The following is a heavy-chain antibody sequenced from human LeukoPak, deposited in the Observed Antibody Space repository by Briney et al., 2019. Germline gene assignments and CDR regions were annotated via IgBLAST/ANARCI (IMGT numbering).Heavy chain of an antibody. J-gene: IGHJ4*02. CDR2: INHSGGT. CDR3: ARVAGAPDY. CDR1: VGSFSGYY. V-gene: IGHV4-34*01. Sequence: SETLSLTCAVHVGSFSGYYWSGIPKPPGKGLEWIGEINHSGGTNYNPSLKSRVTISVDTSKNQCSLKLSSVTAADTAVYYCARVAGAPDYWGQGTLVTVSS. D-gene: IGHD6-19*01.